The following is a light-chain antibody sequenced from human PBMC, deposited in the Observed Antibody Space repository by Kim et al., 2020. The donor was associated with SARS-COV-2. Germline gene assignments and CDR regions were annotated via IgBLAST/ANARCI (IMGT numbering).Light chain of an antibody. Sequence: GQSVTISCAGTSSDVGTYNYVSWYQQHPGKAPKLRIFDVSKRPSGVPDRFSGAKSGNTASLTISGLQAEDEADYYCCSYAGSYTFVFGTGTKVTVL. CDR1: SSDVGTYNY. V-gene: IGLV2-11*01. CDR2: DVS. CDR3: CSYAGSYTFV. J-gene: IGLJ1*01.